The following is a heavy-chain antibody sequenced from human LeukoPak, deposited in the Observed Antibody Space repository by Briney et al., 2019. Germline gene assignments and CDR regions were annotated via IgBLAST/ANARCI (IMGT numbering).Heavy chain of an antibody. CDR2: IRYDGSNK. CDR1: GFTFSSYG. D-gene: IGHD6-19*01. Sequence: GGSLRLSCAASGFTFSSYGMHWVRQAPGKGLEWVVFIRYDGSNKYYADSVKDRFTISRDNSKNTLYLQMNSLRAEDTAVYYCARDGEAVAGTLIWWYYFDYWGQGTLVTVSS. V-gene: IGHV3-30*02. J-gene: IGHJ4*02. CDR3: ARDGEAVAGTLIWWYYFDY.